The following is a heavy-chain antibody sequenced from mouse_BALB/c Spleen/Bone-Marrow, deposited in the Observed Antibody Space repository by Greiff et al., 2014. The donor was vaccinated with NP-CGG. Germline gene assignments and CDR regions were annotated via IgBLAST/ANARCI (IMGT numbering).Heavy chain of an antibody. D-gene: IGHD1-1*01. J-gene: IGHJ1*01. CDR2: ISSGGSYT. Sequence: DVKLVESGGGLVKPGGSLKLSCAASGFTFSSYAMSWVRQTPEKRLEWVATISSGGSYTYYADSVKGRFTISRDTAKNTLYLRMSSLRSEDAAMYYCARQDYYGSSPHWYFDVWGAGTTVTVSS. V-gene: IGHV5-9-3*01. CDR3: ARQDYYGSSPHWYFDV. CDR1: GFTFSSYA.